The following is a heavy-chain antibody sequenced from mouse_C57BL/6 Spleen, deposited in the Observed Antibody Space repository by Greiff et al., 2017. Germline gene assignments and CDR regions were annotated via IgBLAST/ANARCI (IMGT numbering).Heavy chain of an antibody. J-gene: IGHJ1*03. D-gene: IGHD1-1*02. CDR1: GFSLTSYG. V-gene: IGHV2-2*01. CDR3: ARNFGGYYGYFDV. Sequence: QVQLKQSGPGLVQPSQSLSITCTVSGFSLTSYGVHWVRQSPGKGLEWLGVIWSGGSTDYNAAFISRLSISKDNSKSQVFFKMNSLQADDTAIYYCARNFGGYYGYFDVWGTGTTVTVSS. CDR2: IWSGGST.